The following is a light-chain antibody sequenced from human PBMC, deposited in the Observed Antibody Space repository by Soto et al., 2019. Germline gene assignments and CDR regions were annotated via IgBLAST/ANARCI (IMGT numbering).Light chain of an antibody. CDR1: SSDVGSYNR. CDR2: EVS. CDR3: SSYTSSSTYV. V-gene: IGLV2-18*02. J-gene: IGLJ1*01. Sequence: QSVLTQPPSVSGSPGRSVTISCTGTSSDVGSYNRVSWYQQPPGTAPKLMIYEVSNRPSGVPDRFSESKSGNTASLTISGLQADDEADYYCSSYTSSSTYVFGTGTKVTVL.